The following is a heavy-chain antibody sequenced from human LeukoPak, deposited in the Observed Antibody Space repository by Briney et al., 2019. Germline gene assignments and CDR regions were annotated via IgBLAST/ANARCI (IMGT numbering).Heavy chain of an antibody. D-gene: IGHD3-10*01. CDR2: LRNIGTT. V-gene: IGHV4-39*01. CDR1: GGSISSGYYY. J-gene: IGHJ6*02. CDR3: ARQTYYGSGTESTGYYGLAV. Sequence: SETLSLTCTVSGGSISSGYYYWGWIRQTPGKGLECIAILRNIGTTYYSPSLKSRVTMSVDTSKNQFSLKLRSVSAAETAVYYCARQTYYGSGTESTGYYGLAVWGQGITVTVSS.